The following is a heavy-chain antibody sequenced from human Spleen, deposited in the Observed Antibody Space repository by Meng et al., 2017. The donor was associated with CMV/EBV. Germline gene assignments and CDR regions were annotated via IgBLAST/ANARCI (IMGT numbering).Heavy chain of an antibody. CDR3: GREFPRWGLEFDY. CDR1: GYTFTGYY. J-gene: IGHJ4*02. V-gene: IGHV1-2*02. Sequence: ASVKVSCKASGYTFTGYYIHWVRQAPGQGLEWMGWINPRSGATDYTQKFRGRVTVTSDTSIRTAYMELSGLTSDDTAVYYCGREFPRWGLEFDYWGQGTLVTVSS. CDR2: INPRSGAT. D-gene: IGHD2-21*02.